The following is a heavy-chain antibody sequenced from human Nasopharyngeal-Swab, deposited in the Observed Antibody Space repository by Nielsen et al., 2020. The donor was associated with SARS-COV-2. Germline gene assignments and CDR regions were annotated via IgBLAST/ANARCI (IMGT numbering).Heavy chain of an antibody. Sequence: GGSLRLSCAASGFTFSDYYMSWIRQAPGKGLEWVSYISSSSSYIYYADSVKGRFTISRDNAKNSLYLQMNSLRAEDTAVYYCARDSRQWLRFYAFDIWGQGTMVTVSS. V-gene: IGHV3-11*06. D-gene: IGHD5-12*01. J-gene: IGHJ3*02. CDR1: GFTFSDYY. CDR2: ISSSSSYI. CDR3: ARDSRQWLRFYAFDI.